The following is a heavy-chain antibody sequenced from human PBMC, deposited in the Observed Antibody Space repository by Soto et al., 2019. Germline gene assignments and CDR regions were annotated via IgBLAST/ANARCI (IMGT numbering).Heavy chain of an antibody. D-gene: IGHD3-22*01. CDR3: ARGAYYYDSSGYYMA. V-gene: IGHV1-69*13. CDR2: IIPIFGTA. Sequence: SVKVSCKASGGTFSSYAISWVRQAPGQGLEWMGGIIPIFGTANYAQKFQGRVTITADESTSTAYMELSSLRSEDTAVYYCARGAYYYDSSGYYMAWGQGTLVTVSS. J-gene: IGHJ5*02. CDR1: GGTFSSYA.